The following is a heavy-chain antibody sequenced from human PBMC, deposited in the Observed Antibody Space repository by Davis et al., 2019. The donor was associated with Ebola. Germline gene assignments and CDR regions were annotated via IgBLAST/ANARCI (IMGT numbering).Heavy chain of an antibody. J-gene: IGHJ4*02. CDR3: ARDLNY. Sequence: GGSLRLSCTASGFTVSTNYMSWVRQAPRKGLEWVSLSYGGDNSYYADSVKDRFIISGDNSKNTLYLQMNSLRAEDTAVYYCARDLNYWGQGTLVTVSS. V-gene: IGHV3-66*01. CDR1: GFTVSTNY. CDR2: SYGGDNS.